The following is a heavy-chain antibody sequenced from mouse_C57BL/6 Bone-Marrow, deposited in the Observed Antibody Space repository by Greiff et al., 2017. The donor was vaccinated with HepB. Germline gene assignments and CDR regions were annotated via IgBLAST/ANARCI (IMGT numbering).Heavy chain of an antibody. CDR3: ARDLDYFDY. Sequence: EVMLVESEGGLVQPGSSMKLSCTASGFTFSDYYMAWVRQVPEKGLEWVANINSDGSSTYYLDSLKSRFIISRDNAKNILYLQMSSLKSEDTATYYWARDLDYFDYGGQGTTLTVSS. CDR2: INSDGSST. J-gene: IGHJ2*01. V-gene: IGHV5-16*01. CDR1: GFTFSDYY.